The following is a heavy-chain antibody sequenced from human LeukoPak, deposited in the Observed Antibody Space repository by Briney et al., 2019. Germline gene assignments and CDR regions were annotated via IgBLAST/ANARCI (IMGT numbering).Heavy chain of an antibody. J-gene: IGHJ4*02. CDR3: ARGTDLTLTGHTFDY. V-gene: IGHV1-2*02. Sequence: ASVKVSCKASGYTFTGYYMHWVRQAPGQGLEWMGWINPNSGGTNYAQKFQGRVTMTRDTSISTAYMELSRLRSDDTAVYYCARGTDLTLTGHTFDYWGQGTLVTVSS. CDR1: GYTFTGYY. CDR2: INPNSGGT. D-gene: IGHD3-9*01.